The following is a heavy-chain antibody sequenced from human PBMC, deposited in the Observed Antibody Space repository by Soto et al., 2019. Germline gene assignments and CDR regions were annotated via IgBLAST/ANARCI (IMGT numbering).Heavy chain of an antibody. CDR1: GFTFSSYW. CDR3: ARVVPAAMYYYYGMDV. D-gene: IGHD2-2*01. Sequence: PGGSLRLSCAASGFTFSSYWMSWVRRAPGKGLKWVANIKQDESEKYYVESVKGRFTISRDNSKKKMKLKMNSLRAEDTAVYYCARVVPAAMYYYYGMDVWGQGTTVTVS. J-gene: IGHJ6*02. CDR2: IKQDESEK. V-gene: IGHV3-7*01.